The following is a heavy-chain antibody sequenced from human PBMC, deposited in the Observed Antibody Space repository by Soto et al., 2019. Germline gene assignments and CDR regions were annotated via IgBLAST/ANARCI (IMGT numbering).Heavy chain of an antibody. Sequence: GASVKVSCKASGYTFTSYGISWVRQAPGQGLEWMGWISAYNGNTNYAQKLQGRVTMTTDTSTSTAYMELRSLRSDDTAVYYCARDLREVVVAATPDYWGQGTLVTVSS. D-gene: IGHD2-15*01. CDR1: GYTFTSYG. CDR2: ISAYNGNT. V-gene: IGHV1-18*01. J-gene: IGHJ4*02. CDR3: ARDLREVVVAATPDY.